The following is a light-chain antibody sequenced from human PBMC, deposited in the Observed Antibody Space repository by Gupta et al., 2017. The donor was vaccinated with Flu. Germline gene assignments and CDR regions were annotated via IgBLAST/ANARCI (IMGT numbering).Light chain of an antibody. Sequence: QSALTQPASVSGSPGPSITISCTGTSNDVGNYDLVSWYQQHPGKAPKLMIYEVRKRPSGVSNRFSGSKSGNTASLTISGLQAEDEADYYCCSYAGSGVVFGGGTKLTVL. CDR2: EVR. J-gene: IGLJ2*01. CDR3: CSYAGSGVV. CDR1: SNDVGNYDL. V-gene: IGLV2-23*02.